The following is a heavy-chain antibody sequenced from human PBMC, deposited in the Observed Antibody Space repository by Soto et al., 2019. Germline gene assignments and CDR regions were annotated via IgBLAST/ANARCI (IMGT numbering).Heavy chain of an antibody. Sequence: GGSLRLSCAASGFTFSSYAMSWVRQAPGKGLEWVSVISGSGVSTYYADSVKGRFTISRDKSKNTLYLQMNSLRAEDTAVYFCAKDMEMTGSCTNGLCWTLDYWGPGTLVTVSS. V-gene: IGHV3-23*01. CDR3: AKDMEMTGSCTNGLCWTLDY. CDR2: ISGSGVST. J-gene: IGHJ4*02. CDR1: GFTFSSYA. D-gene: IGHD2-8*01.